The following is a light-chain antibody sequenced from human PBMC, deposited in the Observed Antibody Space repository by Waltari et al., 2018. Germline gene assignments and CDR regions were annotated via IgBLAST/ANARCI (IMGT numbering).Light chain of an antibody. Sequence: EIVLTQSPATRSFSPGERATLPCRASQSVSSSYLALYQQKPGQAPRLLIYGASSRATCIPDMFSGSGSGTDFTLTISRLEPEDFAVYYCQQYGSSPVYTFGQGTKLEIK. J-gene: IGKJ2*01. CDR3: QQYGSSPVYT. CDR1: QSVSSSY. CDR2: GAS. V-gene: IGKV3-20*01.